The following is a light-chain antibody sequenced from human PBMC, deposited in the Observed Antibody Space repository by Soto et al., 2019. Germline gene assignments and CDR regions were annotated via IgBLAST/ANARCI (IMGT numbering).Light chain of an antibody. J-gene: IGLJ1*01. V-gene: IGLV2-14*01. CDR2: EVS. Sequence: QSLLPQPASVSGSPGPPITISCSASNSDTGGDNYDSWYDHHPGKTPSLIIYEVSNRPSGVSNRFSGARSGNTASLTISGRRAEDEAHYYCSSYRSTSPCVFGTGTKVTVL. CDR1: NSDTGGDNY. CDR3: SSYRSTSPCV.